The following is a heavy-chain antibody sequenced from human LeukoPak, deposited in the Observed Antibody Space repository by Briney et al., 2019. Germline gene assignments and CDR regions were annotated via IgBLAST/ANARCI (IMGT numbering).Heavy chain of an antibody. CDR2: IYYSGST. V-gene: IGHV4-39*01. CDR3: ARQEFYDSSGYELDY. Sequence: SETLSLTCTVSGGSISSSSYYWGWIRQPPGKGPDWIGSIYYSGSTYYNPSLKSRVTISVDTSKNQFSLKLSSVTAADTAVYYCARQEFYDSSGYELDYWGQGTLVTVSS. CDR1: GGSISSSSYY. D-gene: IGHD3-22*01. J-gene: IGHJ4*02.